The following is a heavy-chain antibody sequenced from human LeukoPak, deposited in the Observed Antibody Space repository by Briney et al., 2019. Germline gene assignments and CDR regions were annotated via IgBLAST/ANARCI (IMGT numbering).Heavy chain of an antibody. J-gene: IGHJ4*02. CDR1: GYSFTSYA. CDR2: INAGNGNT. V-gene: IGHV1-3*01. CDR3: ARVQAPYYYDGSGYHSPAGF. D-gene: IGHD3-22*01. Sequence: ASVKVSCKASGYSFTSYAMHWVRQAPGQRLEWMGWINAGNGNTKYSQKFQGRVSIIRDTSASIVYMELSSLTSEDTAVYYCARVQAPYYYDGSGYHSPAGFWGQGTLVTVSS.